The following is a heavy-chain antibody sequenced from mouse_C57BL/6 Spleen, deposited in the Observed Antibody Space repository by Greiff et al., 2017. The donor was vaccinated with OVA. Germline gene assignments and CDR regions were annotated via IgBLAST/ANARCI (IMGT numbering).Heavy chain of an antibody. Sequence: EVMLVESGGGLVKPGGSLKLSCAASGFTFSSYTMSWVRQTPEKSLEWVATISGGGGNTYYPDSVKGRFTISRDNAKNTLYLQMSSLRSEDTALYYCARLYGNYFDYWGQGTTLTVSS. CDR2: ISGGGGNT. D-gene: IGHD2-1*01. CDR3: ARLYGNYFDY. V-gene: IGHV5-9*01. J-gene: IGHJ2*01. CDR1: GFTFSSYT.